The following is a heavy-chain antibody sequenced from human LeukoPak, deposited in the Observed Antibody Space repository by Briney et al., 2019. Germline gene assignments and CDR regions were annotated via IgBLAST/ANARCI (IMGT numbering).Heavy chain of an antibody. CDR3: ARGRRPLHSSSWSERTSPYFDY. J-gene: IGHJ4*02. V-gene: IGHV4-34*01. Sequence: SETLSLTCAVYGGSFSGYYWSWIRQPPGKGLEWIGEINHSGSTNYNPSLKSRVTISVDTSKNQFSLKLSSVTAADTAVYYCARGRRPLHSSSWSERTSPYFDYWGQGTLVTVSS. CDR1: GGSFSGYY. CDR2: INHSGST. D-gene: IGHD6-13*01.